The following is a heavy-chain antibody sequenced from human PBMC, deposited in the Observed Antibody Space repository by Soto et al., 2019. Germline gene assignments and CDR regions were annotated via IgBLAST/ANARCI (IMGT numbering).Heavy chain of an antibody. J-gene: IGHJ4*02. Sequence: EVQLVESGGGLVQPGGSLRLSCAASGYSISTYWMSWVRQAPGKGLEWVANVKQDGSEEYYVDSVKGRFTISRDTAKNSLYLQMNSLRAEDTAVYYCAALDTAMVKNAGYWGQGTLVTVSS. CDR3: AALDTAMVKNAGY. CDR1: GYSISTYW. V-gene: IGHV3-7*01. D-gene: IGHD5-18*01. CDR2: VKQDGSEE.